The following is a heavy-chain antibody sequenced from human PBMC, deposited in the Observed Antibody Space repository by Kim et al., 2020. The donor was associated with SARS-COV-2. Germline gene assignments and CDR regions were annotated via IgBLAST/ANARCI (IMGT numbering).Heavy chain of an antibody. CDR1: GGSISSSNYH. CDR3: ARSDYAGNSALAY. J-gene: IGHJ4*02. D-gene: IGHD3-16*01. CDR2: MYYSGST. Sequence: SETLSLTCTVSGGSISSSNYHWGWIRQPPGKGLEWIGTMYYSGSTYYNPSLKSRVAISIDTSKNQFSLKLSSVTAADTALYYCARSDYAGNSALAYWGQGSLVTVSS. V-gene: IGHV4-39*01.